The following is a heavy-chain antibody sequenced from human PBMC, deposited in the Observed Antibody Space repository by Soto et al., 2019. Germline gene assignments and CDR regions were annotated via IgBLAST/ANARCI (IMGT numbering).Heavy chain of an antibody. J-gene: IGHJ4*02. CDR2: ISGSGEMT. Sequence: EVQLLESGGDLVQPGGSLRLACAASGFTFRGDATSWVRQAPGKGLEWVSSISGSGEMTHYAESVKGRFTISRDNSKNTLHLQMESLRAEDTALYYCARSGMTYNWNDWGQGTLVTVSS. CDR1: GFTFRGDA. V-gene: IGHV3-23*01. CDR3: ARSGMTYNWND. D-gene: IGHD1-1*01.